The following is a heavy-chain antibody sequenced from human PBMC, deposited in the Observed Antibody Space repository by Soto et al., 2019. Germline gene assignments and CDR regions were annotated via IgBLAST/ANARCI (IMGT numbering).Heavy chain of an antibody. CDR2: MNPNSGNT. CDR1: GYTFTSYD. D-gene: IGHD3-3*01. V-gene: IGHV1-8*01. J-gene: IGHJ3*02. CDR3: ARLTYYDFWSGSLLNAFHI. Sequence: ASVKVSCKASGYTFTSYDINWVRQATGQGLEWMGWMNPNSGNTGYAQKFQGRVTMTRNTSISTAYMELSSLRSEDTAVYYCARLTYYDFWSGSLLNAFHIWGQGTILTVSS.